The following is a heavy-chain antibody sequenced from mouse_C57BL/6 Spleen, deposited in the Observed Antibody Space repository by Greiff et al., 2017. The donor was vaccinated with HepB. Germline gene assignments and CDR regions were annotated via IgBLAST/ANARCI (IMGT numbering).Heavy chain of an antibody. CDR3: ARRNYYGSSYDYYAMDY. CDR1: GYTFTSYW. Sequence: VQLQQSGAELVMPGASVKLSCKASGYTFTSYWMHWVKQRPGQGLEWIGELDPSDSYTNYNQKFKGKSTLTVDKSSSTAYMQLSSLTSEDSAVYYCARRNYYGSSYDYYAMDYWGQGTSVTVSS. J-gene: IGHJ4*01. V-gene: IGHV1-69*01. CDR2: LDPSDSYT. D-gene: IGHD1-1*01.